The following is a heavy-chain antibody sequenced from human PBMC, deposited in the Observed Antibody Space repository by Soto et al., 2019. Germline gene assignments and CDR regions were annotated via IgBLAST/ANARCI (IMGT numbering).Heavy chain of an antibody. CDR1: GFSLSTSRVG. Sequence: QITLKESGPTLVKPTQHLTLTCTFSGFSLSTSRVGGGWIRQPPGKSLKWLALIYWNDDTRYSPSLKSRLTITKDTSKNQVVLTMTNMDPVDTATYYCARRSLPLDYWGQGTLVTVSS. V-gene: IGHV2-5*01. CDR2: IYWNDDT. CDR3: ARRSLPLDY. J-gene: IGHJ4*02.